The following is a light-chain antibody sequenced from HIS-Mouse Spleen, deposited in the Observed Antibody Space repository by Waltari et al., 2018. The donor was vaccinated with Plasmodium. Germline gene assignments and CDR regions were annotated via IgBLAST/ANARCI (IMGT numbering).Light chain of an antibody. CDR2: GAS. J-gene: IGKJ1*01. CDR3: QQYNNWPAWT. V-gene: IGKV3-15*01. CDR1: QSVSSN. Sequence: EIVLTQSPATMSVSTGERDTPSCRASQSVSSNLAWYQQKPGQAPMLLIYGASTRATGIPARFSGSGSGTEFTLTISSLQSEDFAVYYCQQYNNWPAWTFGQGTKVEIK.